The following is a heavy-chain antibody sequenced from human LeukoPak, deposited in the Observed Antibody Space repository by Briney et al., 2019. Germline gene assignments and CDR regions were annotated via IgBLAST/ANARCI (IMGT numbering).Heavy chain of an antibody. CDR3: AKKGNHDRSGYPQDAFDI. CDR1: GFTFSSYA. V-gene: IGHV3-23*01. D-gene: IGHD3-22*01. J-gene: IGHJ3*02. Sequence: PGGSLRLSCAASGFTFSSYAMSWVRQAPGKGLEWVSAISGSGGSTYYADSVKGRFTISRDNSKNTLYLQMNSLRAEDTAVYYCAKKGNHDRSGYPQDAFDIWGQGTVVTVSS. CDR2: ISGSGGST.